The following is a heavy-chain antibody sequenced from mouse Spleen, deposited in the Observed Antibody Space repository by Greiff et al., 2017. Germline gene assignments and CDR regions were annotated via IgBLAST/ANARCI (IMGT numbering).Heavy chain of an antibody. Sequence: EVKLEESGGGSVQPGGSMKLSCAASGFTFSDAWMDWVRQSPEKGLEWVAEIRNKANNHATYFAESVKGRFTISRDDSKSSVYLHMNSLRAEDTGIYYCTGITAWFAYWGQGTLVTVSA. J-gene: IGHJ3*01. CDR2: IRNKANNHAT. CDR3: TGITAWFAY. CDR1: GFTFSDAW. D-gene: IGHD2-4*01. V-gene: IGHV6-6*01.